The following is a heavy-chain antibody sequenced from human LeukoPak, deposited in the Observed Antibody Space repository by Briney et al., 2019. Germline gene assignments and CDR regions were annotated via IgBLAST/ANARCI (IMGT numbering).Heavy chain of an antibody. CDR3: ARDEDSCQDY. CDR2: ISYDGSNK. D-gene: IGHD2-2*01. Sequence: PGGSLRLSCAASGFTFSSYAMHWVRQAPGKGLEWVAVISYDGSNKYYADSVKGRFTISRDNSKNTLYLQMNSLRAEDTAVYYCARDEDSCQDYWGQGTLVTVSS. CDR1: GFTFSSYA. V-gene: IGHV3-30-3*01. J-gene: IGHJ4*02.